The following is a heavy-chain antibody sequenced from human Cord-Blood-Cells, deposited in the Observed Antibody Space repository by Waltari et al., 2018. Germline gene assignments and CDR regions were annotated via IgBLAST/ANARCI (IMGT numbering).Heavy chain of an antibody. J-gene: IGHJ4*02. V-gene: IGHV4-34*01. CDR2: INHSGST. D-gene: IGHD2-2*01. CDR3: ARGGNVVVPAAIEEIDY. CDR1: GGSFSGYY. Sequence: QVQLQQWGAGLLKPSETLSLPCAVYGGSFSGYYWSWIRQHPGKGLEWIGEINHSGSTSYHPSLKSRFTISVDTSKNQFSLKLGSVTAADTAVYYCARGGNVVVPAAIEEIDYWGQGTLVTVSS.